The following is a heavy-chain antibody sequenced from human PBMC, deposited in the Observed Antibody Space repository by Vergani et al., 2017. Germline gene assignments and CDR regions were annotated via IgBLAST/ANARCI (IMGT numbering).Heavy chain of an antibody. CDR1: GYSFTSYC. D-gene: IGHD3-10*01. J-gene: IGHJ5*02. V-gene: IGHV5-51*01. Sequence: EVQLVQSGAEVKKPGESLTFSCKGSGYSFTSYCIGSVRQMPGKGLQWMGIIYPGDSVTRYSPSFQGKVTIAAAKAISTAYLQWSSLKASDTAMYYCAGRRRKYYYGSGNWFDPWGQGTLVTVSS. CDR2: IYPGDSVT. CDR3: AGRRRKYYYGSGNWFDP.